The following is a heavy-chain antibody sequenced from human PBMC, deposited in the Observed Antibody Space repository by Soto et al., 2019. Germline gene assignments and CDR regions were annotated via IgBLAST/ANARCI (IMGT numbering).Heavy chain of an antibody. V-gene: IGHV3-30*18. J-gene: IGHJ2*01. D-gene: IGHD3-10*01. CDR3: AKEVFGADFPSVAYVDL. CDR2: ISHDGSND. Sequence: QVQLVESGGGVVQPGRSLRLSCAASGFTISTYAIHWVRQAPGKGLEWVAVISHDGSNDFYADSVKGRFTISRDNSRNTLFLQMNSLRRDDTAVYYCAKEVFGADFPSVAYVDLWGHGTLVTVSS. CDR1: GFTISTYA.